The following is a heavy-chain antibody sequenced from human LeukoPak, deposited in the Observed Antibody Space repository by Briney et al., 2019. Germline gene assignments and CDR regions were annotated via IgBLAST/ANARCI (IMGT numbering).Heavy chain of an antibody. Sequence: ASVKVSCKSSGYTFTSYGISWVRQAPGQGLEWMGWISGDNGDTNYAQKLQGRVTMTTDTSTSAAYMELRSLRYDDTAVYYCARDRYGVRSGSCDYWGQGTLVTVSS. J-gene: IGHJ4*02. D-gene: IGHD1-26*01. CDR1: GYTFTSYG. V-gene: IGHV1-18*01. CDR3: ARDRYGVRSGSCDY. CDR2: ISGDNGDT.